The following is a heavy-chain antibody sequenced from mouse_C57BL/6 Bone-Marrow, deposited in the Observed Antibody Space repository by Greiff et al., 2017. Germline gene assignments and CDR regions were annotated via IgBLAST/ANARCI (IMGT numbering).Heavy chain of an antibody. CDR1: GYTFTSYW. J-gene: IGHJ2*01. D-gene: IGHD4-1*01. CDR3: ARSGPLGRSFDY. Sequence: VQLQQSGAELVKPGASVKMSCKAYGYTFTSYWITWVKQRPGQGLEWIGDIYPTSGRTNYNEKFKSKAILTVDTSSNTAYMQLSSLTSEDSAVFYCARSGPLGRSFDYWGQGTTLTVSS. V-gene: IGHV1-55*01. CDR2: IYPTSGRT.